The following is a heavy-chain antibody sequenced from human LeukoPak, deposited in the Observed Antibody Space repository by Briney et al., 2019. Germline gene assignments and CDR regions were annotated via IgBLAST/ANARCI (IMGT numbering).Heavy chain of an antibody. D-gene: IGHD3-16*01. Sequence: GGSLRLSCAASGFTVKDNFMSWVRKAPGKGLEWVSVLYSGGATYYADSVKGRFTISRDNAKNSLYLQMNSLRAEDTAVYYCARDGAVPGLYFDSWGQGTLVTVSS. CDR1: GFTVKDNF. CDR2: LYSGGAT. V-gene: IGHV3-66*01. CDR3: ARDGAVPGLYFDS. J-gene: IGHJ4*02.